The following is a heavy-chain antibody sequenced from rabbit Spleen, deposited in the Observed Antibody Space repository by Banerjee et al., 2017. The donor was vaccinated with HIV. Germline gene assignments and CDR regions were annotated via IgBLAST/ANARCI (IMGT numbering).Heavy chain of an antibody. V-gene: IGHV1S40*01. CDR2: IGTGSSGSA. D-gene: IGHD6-1*01. CDR1: GVSFSSNHC. J-gene: IGHJ3*01. CDR3: AREVLYAAYAAFGDAPISAFDL. Sequence: QSLEESGGDLVKPGASLTLTCTASGVSFSSNHCMCWVRQAPGKGLEWIACIGTGSSGSAYYANGAKGRFTISKASSTTVTLQMTSLTAADTATYFCAREVLYAAYAAFGDAPISAFDLGGQGPLVPVS.